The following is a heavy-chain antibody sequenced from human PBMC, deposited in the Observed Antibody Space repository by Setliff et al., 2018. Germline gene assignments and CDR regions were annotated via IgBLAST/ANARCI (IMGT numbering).Heavy chain of an antibody. Sequence: GESLKISCKGSGYSFSNFWIGWVRQMPGKGLEWMGIIYPGDSHTRYSPSFQGQVTMSXXXSIXXXXXXXXXXXASDTAIYYCARSLVGATYSVYFDYWGQGALVTVSS. CDR2: IYPGDSHT. V-gene: IGHV5-51*01. CDR1: GYSFSNFW. D-gene: IGHD1-26*01. CDR3: ARSLVGATYSVYFDY. J-gene: IGHJ4*02.